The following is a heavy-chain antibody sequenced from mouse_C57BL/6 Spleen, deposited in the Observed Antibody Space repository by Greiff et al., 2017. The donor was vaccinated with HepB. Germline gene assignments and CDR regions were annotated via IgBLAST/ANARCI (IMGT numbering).Heavy chain of an antibody. CDR1: GYTFTSYW. Sequence: QVQLQQPGAELVKPGASVKLSCKASGYTFTSYWMQWVKQRPGQGLEWIGEIDPSDSYTNYNQKFKGKATLTVDTSSSTAYMQLSSLTSEDSAVYYCARGGTVGATDYWGQGTTLTVSS. V-gene: IGHV1-50*01. D-gene: IGHD1-1*01. J-gene: IGHJ2*01. CDR2: IDPSDSYT. CDR3: ARGGTVGATDY.